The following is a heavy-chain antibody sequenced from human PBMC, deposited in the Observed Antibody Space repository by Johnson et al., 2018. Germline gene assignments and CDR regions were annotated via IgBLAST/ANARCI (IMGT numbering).Heavy chain of an antibody. CDR2: IKQDGSEK. CDR1: GFTFSNYW. Sequence: EVQLVESGGGLVQPGGSLRLSCAASGFTFSNYWMTWVRQVPGMGLEWVANIKQDGSEKNYVDSVKGRFTISRDNAKNSLYLQLNSLRAEDTAVYFCAREGGTWYDDIWPRNYDSWGQGTLVTVSS. CDR3: AREGGTWYDDIWPRNYDS. V-gene: IGHV3-7*01. J-gene: IGHJ4*02. D-gene: IGHD3-9*01.